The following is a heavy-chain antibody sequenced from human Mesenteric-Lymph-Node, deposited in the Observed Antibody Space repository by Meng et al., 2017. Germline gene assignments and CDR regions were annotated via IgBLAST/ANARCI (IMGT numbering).Heavy chain of an antibody. CDR3: ARVPGYGDYVSAFDI. V-gene: IGHV1-46*01. D-gene: IGHD4-17*01. J-gene: IGHJ3*02. CDR2: INPSGGTT. Sequence: ASVKVSCKASGYTFTSYYMHWVRQAPGQGLEWMGMINPSGGTTTYVQRFQGRVTMTRDTSTSTVYMEVISLRSEDTAMYYCARVPGYGDYVSAFDIWGQGTRVTV. CDR1: GYTFTSYY.